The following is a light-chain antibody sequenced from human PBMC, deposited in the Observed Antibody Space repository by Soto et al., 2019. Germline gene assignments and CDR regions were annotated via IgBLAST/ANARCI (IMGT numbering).Light chain of an antibody. V-gene: IGKV4-1*01. Sequence: DIQMTQSPSSLSASVGDRVTMSWQASQDITNYLAWYQQKPGQPPKLLIYWASTRDSGVPDRFSGSGSGTDFTLTISSLQAEDVAVYYCQQYYSTPRTFGQGTKVDIK. J-gene: IGKJ1*01. CDR2: WAS. CDR1: QDITNY. CDR3: QQYYSTPRT.